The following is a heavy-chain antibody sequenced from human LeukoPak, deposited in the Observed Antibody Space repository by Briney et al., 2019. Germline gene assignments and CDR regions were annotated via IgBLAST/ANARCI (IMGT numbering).Heavy chain of an antibody. Sequence: PSGTLSLTCAVSGGSISSSYWWCWVRQPPGKGLVWIGSIYYSGSTYYNPSLKSRATIFVDTYKNQFPLKLCSATAAATAGYFSSSPERGSCSAMTYWRQGTLVTVSS. V-gene: IGHV4-39*01. D-gene: IGHD1-26*01. CDR3: SSPERGSCSAMTY. J-gene: IGHJ4*02. CDR2: IYYSGST. CDR1: GGSISSSYW.